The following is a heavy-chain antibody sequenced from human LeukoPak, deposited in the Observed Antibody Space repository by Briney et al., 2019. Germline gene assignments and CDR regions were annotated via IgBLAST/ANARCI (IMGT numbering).Heavy chain of an antibody. D-gene: IGHD3-3*01. CDR3: ARLLWNGEDY. CDR2: IYYSGST. CDR1: GGSINSTYY. Sequence: SETLSLTCTVSGGSINSTYYWGWIRQPPGRGLEWIGSIYYSGSTFYNPSLQSRVTISVETSKSQFSLRLTSVTASDTAVYFCARLLWNGEDYWGQGTLVTVSS. J-gene: IGHJ4*02. V-gene: IGHV4-39*01.